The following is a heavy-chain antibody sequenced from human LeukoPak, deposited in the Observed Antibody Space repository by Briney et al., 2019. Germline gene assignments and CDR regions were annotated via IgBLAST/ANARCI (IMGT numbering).Heavy chain of an antibody. CDR2: INPNSGGT. CDR1: GYTFTGYY. Sequence: ASVKVSCKASGYTFTGYYMHWVRQAPGQGLEWMGWINPNSGGTNYAQKFQGRVTMTRDTSISTAYMELSRLRSDDTAVYYCARGPNPLMVYAIRVAWFDPWGQGTLVTVSS. J-gene: IGHJ5*02. CDR3: ARGPNPLMVYAIRVAWFDP. V-gene: IGHV1-2*02. D-gene: IGHD2-8*01.